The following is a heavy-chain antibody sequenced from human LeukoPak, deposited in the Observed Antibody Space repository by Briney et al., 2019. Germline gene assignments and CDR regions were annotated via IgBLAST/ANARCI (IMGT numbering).Heavy chain of an antibody. D-gene: IGHD3-3*01. CDR3: AILIIWSGYSPDAFDI. V-gene: IGHV1-69*05. J-gene: IGHJ3*02. Sequence: GSSVKVSCKASGGTFSSYAISWVRQAPGQGLEWMGGIIPIFGTANYAQKFQGRVTITTDESTSTAYMELSSLRSEDTAVYYCAILIIWSGYSPDAFDIWGQGTTVTVSS. CDR1: GGTFSSYA. CDR2: IIPIFGTA.